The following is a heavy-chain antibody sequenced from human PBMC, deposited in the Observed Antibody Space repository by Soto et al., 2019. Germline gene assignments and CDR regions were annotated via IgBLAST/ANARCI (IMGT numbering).Heavy chain of an antibody. Sequence: QVQLVESGGGVVQPGRSLRLSCAASGFTFSCYGMHWVRQAPGKGLEWVAVISYDGSNKYYADSVKGRFTISRDNSTHALYLERYSVKSEDTAAYFDATDVQVCYDGNCWALDYWGRGTPVTLCS. D-gene: IGHD5-12*01. V-gene: IGHV3-30*03. CDR2: ISYDGSNK. CDR3: ATDVQVCYDGNCWALDY. J-gene: IGHJ4*02. CDR1: GFTFSCYG.